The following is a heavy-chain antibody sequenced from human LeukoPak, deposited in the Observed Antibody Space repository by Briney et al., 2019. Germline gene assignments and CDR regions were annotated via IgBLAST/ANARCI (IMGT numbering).Heavy chain of an antibody. J-gene: IGHJ3*02. CDR3: AKSPSLQAFDI. CDR2: ISADGGST. Sequence: GGSLRLSCAASGFTFSKYGMSWVRQAPGKGLQCVSTISADGGSTYYPDSVKGRFTISRDNSKNTLYLEINSLRAEDTAVYYCAKSPSLQAFDIWGQGTMVTVSS. V-gene: IGHV3-23*01. CDR1: GFTFSKYG.